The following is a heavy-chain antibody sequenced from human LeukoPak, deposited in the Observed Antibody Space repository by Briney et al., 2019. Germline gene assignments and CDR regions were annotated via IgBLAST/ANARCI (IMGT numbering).Heavy chain of an antibody. Sequence: SVKVSCKASGYTFTSYDINWVRQAPGQGLEWMGRIIPILGIANYAQKFQGRVTITADKSTSTAYMELSSLRSEDTAVYYCARDPYSSSWFNNWFDPWGQGTLVTVSS. CDR2: IIPILGIA. D-gene: IGHD6-13*01. V-gene: IGHV1-69*04. CDR1: GYTFTSYD. CDR3: ARDPYSSSWFNNWFDP. J-gene: IGHJ5*02.